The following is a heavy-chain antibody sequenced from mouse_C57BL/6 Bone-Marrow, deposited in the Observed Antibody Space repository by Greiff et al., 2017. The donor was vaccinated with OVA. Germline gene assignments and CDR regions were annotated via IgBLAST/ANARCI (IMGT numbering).Heavy chain of an antibody. CDR1: GFTFSSYA. Sequence: EVQLVESGEGLVKPGGSLKLSCAASGFTFSSYAMSWVRQTPEKRLEWVAYISRGGGCIYYADTVKGRSTLSRDKARNTLYLQMSSLKSEDTAAYYCARDATVVSYWDLDVWGTGTTVTVSS. V-gene: IGHV5S21*01. D-gene: IGHD1-1*01. CDR3: ARDATVVSYWDLDV. J-gene: IGHJ1*03. CDR2: ISRGGGCI.